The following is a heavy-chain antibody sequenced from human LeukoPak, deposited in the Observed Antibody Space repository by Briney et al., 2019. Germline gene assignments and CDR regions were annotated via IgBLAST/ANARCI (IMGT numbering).Heavy chain of an antibody. CDR3: ARDGAVGSSGPGDY. V-gene: IGHV3-33*01. J-gene: IGHJ4*02. D-gene: IGHD3-3*01. Sequence: PGGSLRLSCAASGFTFSSYGMHWVRQAPGKGLEWVAVIWYDGSNKYYADSVKGRSTISRDNSKNTLYLQMNSLRAEDTAVYYCARDGAVGSSGPGDYWGQGTLVTVSS. CDR2: IWYDGSNK. CDR1: GFTFSSYG.